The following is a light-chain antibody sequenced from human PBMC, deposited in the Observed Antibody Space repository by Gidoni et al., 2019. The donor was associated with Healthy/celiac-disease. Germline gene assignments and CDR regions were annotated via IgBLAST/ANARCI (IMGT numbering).Light chain of an antibody. V-gene: IGKV3-15*01. Sequence: EIVMTQSPATLSVSPGERATLSCRASQSVSSNLAWYQQKPGHAPRLLIYGASTRATGIPARFSGSGSGTEFTLTISSLQSEDFAVYYCQQYNIWPPLTFGGGTKVEIK. CDR2: GAS. J-gene: IGKJ4*01. CDR3: QQYNIWPPLT. CDR1: QSVSSN.